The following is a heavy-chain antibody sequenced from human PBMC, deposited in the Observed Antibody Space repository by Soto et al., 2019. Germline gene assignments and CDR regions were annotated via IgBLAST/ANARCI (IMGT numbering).Heavy chain of an antibody. V-gene: IGHV3-48*01. CDR3: ARAAYNSGPGY. CDR2: ISPSSGNI. Sequence: EVHLVESGGGLVEPGGSLRLSCAASGFTFSSYSMNWVRQAPGKGLEWVSYISPSSGNIHYADSAKGRFTISRDNAKNSLYLQMDSLRGEDTAVYYCARAAYNSGPGYWGQGTLVTVSS. D-gene: IGHD5-12*01. CDR1: GFTFSSYS. J-gene: IGHJ4*02.